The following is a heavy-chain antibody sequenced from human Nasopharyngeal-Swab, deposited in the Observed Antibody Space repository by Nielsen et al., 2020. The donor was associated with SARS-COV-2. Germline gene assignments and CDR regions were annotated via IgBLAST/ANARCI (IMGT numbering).Heavy chain of an antibody. J-gene: IGHJ3*02. Sequence: GESLKISCTTSGFNYGAYAMSWFRQAPGKGLEWVGLIRRKTYGGAPEYAACVKGRFTISRDGAESIAYLQMNSLETEDTGVYYCARSVGSYYGQGAFDIWGQGTMVTVSS. V-gene: IGHV3-49*01. CDR1: GFNYGAYA. D-gene: IGHD1-26*01. CDR2: IRRKTYGGAP. CDR3: ARSVGSYYGQGAFDI.